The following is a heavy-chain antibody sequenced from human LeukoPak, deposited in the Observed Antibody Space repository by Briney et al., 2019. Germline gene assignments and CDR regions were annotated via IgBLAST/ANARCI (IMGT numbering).Heavy chain of an antibody. CDR2: IYYSGST. J-gene: IGHJ4*02. V-gene: IGHV4-59*01. CDR3: ASRPPLL. Sequence: SETLSLTCTVSGGSISSYYWSWIRQPPGKGLEWIGYIYYSGSTNYNPSLESRVTISVDTSKNQFSLKLSSVTAADPAVYYCASRPPLLWGQGTLVTVSS. CDR1: GGSISSYY. D-gene: IGHD2-15*01.